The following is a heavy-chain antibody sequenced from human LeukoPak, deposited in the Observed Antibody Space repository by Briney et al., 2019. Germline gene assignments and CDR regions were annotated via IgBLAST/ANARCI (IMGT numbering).Heavy chain of an antibody. V-gene: IGHV1-2*02. Sequence: GASVKVSCKASGFTFTGYLIHWVRQAPGQGLEYMGWINPNSGGTNYAQKFQDRLTMTRDTSTSTASLELSSLRSDDTAVYYCTRDLSTSATWELEFWRQGTVVTVSS. CDR2: INPNSGGT. CDR3: TRDLSTSATWELEF. D-gene: IGHD6-25*01. CDR1: GFTFTGYL. J-gene: IGHJ4*02.